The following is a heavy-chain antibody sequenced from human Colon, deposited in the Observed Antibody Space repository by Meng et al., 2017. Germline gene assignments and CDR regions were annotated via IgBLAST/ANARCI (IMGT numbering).Heavy chain of an antibody. Sequence: QVQMPDPGPGLVRPSETLSLTCNVSGGSVSSASYYWSWIRQPPGKGLEWIGLIHYSGSRNYNPSLKSRVTMSVDTSKNQVSLRLTSVTAADTAVNFCARGSGTLRHFDYWGQGTLVTVSS. CDR3: ARGSGTLRHFDY. CDR1: GGSVSSASYY. D-gene: IGHD1-26*01. CDR2: IHYSGSR. J-gene: IGHJ4*02. V-gene: IGHV4-61*01.